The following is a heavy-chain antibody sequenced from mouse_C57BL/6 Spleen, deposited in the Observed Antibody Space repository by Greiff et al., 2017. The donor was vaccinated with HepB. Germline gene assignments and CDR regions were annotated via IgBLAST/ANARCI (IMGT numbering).Heavy chain of an antibody. CDR2: IHPNSGST. J-gene: IGHJ3*01. Sequence: QVQLQQPGAELVKPGASVKLSCKASGYTFTSYWMHWVKQRPGQGLEWIGKIHPNSGSTNYNEKFKSKATLTVDKYSSTAYMQLSSLTSEDSAVYYCANYYDSSYGCFAYWGQGTLVTVSA. V-gene: IGHV1-64*01. CDR3: ANYYDSSYGCFAY. D-gene: IGHD1-1*01. CDR1: GYTFTSYW.